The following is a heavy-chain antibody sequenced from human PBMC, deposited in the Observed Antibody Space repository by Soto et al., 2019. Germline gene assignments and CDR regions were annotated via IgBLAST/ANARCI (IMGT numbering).Heavy chain of an antibody. D-gene: IGHD5-12*01. J-gene: IGHJ2*01. V-gene: IGHV3-30*19. CDR3: ARDTNSGYDRNCDFDL. CDR1: GFIFTSYG. Sequence: QVQLAESGGGVVQPGRSQRLSCAASGFIFTSYGLNWVRQAPGKGLEWVAAVSSNGNKKYYADSVKGRFTISRDTTNKTLYLQMNGLSAEDTAVYYCARDTNSGYDRNCDFDLWGRGTLVTVSS. CDR2: VSSNGNKK.